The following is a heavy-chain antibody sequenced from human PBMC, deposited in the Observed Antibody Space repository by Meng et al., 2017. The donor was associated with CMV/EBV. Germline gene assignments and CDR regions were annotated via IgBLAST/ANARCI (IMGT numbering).Heavy chain of an antibody. D-gene: IGHD4-17*01. CDR3: ASLPVYGDYVRDY. CDR1: GSTFTSYD. Sequence: KASGSTFTSYDINGVRQATGQGLEWMGWMNPNSGNTGYAQKFQGRVTMTRNTSISTAYMELSSLRSEDTAVYYCASLPVYGDYVRDYWGQGTLVTVSS. V-gene: IGHV1-8*01. CDR2: MNPNSGNT. J-gene: IGHJ4*02.